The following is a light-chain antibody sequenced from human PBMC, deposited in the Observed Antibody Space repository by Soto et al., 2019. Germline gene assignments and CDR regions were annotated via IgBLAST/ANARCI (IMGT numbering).Light chain of an antibody. V-gene: IGKV1-5*03. CDR3: QQYNSYSTFGPAT. Sequence: DIQMTQSPSTLSASVGDRVTITSRASQSISSWSAWYQQKPGKATKLLIYSASDLESGVPSRSSGSGFGTEFTLNITSLQPDDFATYYCQQYNSYSTFGPATFGQGTEV. J-gene: IGKJ1*01. CDR1: QSISSW. CDR2: SAS.